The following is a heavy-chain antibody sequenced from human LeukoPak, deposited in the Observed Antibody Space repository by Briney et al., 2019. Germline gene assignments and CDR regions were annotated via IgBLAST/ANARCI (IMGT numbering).Heavy chain of an antibody. CDR2: ISYDGSNK. D-gene: IGHD6-13*01. CDR3: AKDFSAAGTRGIDY. CDR1: GFTFSSYG. Sequence: HPGGSLRLPCAASGFTFSSYGMHWVRQAPGKGLEWVAVISYDGSNKYYADSVKGRFTISRDNSKNTLYLQMNSLRAEDTAVYYCAKDFSAAGTRGIDYWGQGTLVTVSS. J-gene: IGHJ4*02. V-gene: IGHV3-30*18.